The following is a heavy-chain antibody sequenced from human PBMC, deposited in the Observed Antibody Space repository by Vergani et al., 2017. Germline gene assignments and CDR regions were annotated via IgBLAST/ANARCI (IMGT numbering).Heavy chain of an antibody. CDR3: AIDTLVPNSYDPTRPVNFDY. D-gene: IGHD6-13*01. CDR2: IIPIFGTA. Sequence: QVQLVQSGAEVKKPGSSVKVSCKASGGTFSSYAISWVRQAPGQGLEWMGGIIPIFGTANYAQKFQGRVTIPADESTRTYYMELCSLRSEDTAVYYCAIDTLVPNSYDPTRPVNFDYWGQGTLVTVSS. CDR1: GGTFSSYA. V-gene: IGHV1-69*01. J-gene: IGHJ4*02.